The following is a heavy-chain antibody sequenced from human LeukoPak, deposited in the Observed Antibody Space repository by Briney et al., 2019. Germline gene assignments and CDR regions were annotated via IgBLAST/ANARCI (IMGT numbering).Heavy chain of an antibody. Sequence: GRSMRLSCAASGFTFSNYNMNWVRQAPGKGLEWVSSISSTSIYIYYAGSVKGRFTISRDNAKNSLYLQMNSLRAEDTAVYYCARSDYGTSGNFDYWGQETLVTVSS. D-gene: IGHD4/OR15-4a*01. V-gene: IGHV3-21*01. CDR3: ARSDYGTSGNFDY. J-gene: IGHJ4*02. CDR2: ISSTSIYI. CDR1: GFTFSNYN.